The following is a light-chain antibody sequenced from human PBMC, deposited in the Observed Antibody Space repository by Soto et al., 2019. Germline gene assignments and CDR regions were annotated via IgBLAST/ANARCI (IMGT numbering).Light chain of an antibody. V-gene: IGLV6-57*04. CDR3: QSYYGNEHVV. CDR1: GGSIASNY. Sequence: NFMLTQPHSVSESPGETVTISCTRTGGSIASNYVQWYQQRPGSAPSTVIYVFDQRPSGVPDRFSGSIDRSSNSASLTISGLKTEDEDDYYCQSYYGNEHVVLGGRTELTV. CDR2: VFD. J-gene: IGLJ2*01.